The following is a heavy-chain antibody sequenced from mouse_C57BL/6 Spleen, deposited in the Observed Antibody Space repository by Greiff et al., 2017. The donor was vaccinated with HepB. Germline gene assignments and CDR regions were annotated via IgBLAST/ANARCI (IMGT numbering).Heavy chain of an antibody. CDR3: ARPSYGSSPAWFAY. J-gene: IGHJ3*01. D-gene: IGHD1-1*01. Sequence: QVQLKQPGAELVRPGSSVKLSCKASGYTFTSYWMHWVKQRPIQGLEWIGNIDPSDSETHYNQKFKDKATLTVDKSSSTAYMQLSSLTSEDSAVYYCARPSYGSSPAWFAYWGQGTLVTVSA. CDR2: IDPSDSET. V-gene: IGHV1-52*01. CDR1: GYTFTSYW.